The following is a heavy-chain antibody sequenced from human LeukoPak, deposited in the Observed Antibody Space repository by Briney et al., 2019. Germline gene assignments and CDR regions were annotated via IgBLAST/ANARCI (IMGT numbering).Heavy chain of an antibody. CDR1: GFTFSSYW. J-gene: IGHJ4*02. CDR3: ARDRYCSSTSCYYFDY. V-gene: IGHV3-7*01. CDR2: MKQDGSEK. D-gene: IGHD2-2*01. Sequence: GGSLRLSCAASGFTFSSYWMSWVRQAPGKGLEWVANMKQDGSEKYYVDSVKGRFTISRDNAKNSLYLQMNSLRAEDTAVYYCARDRYCSSTSCYYFDYWGQGTLVTVSS.